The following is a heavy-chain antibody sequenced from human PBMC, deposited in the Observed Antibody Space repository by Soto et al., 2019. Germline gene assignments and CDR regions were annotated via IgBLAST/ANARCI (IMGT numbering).Heavy chain of an antibody. Sequence: GGSLRLSCAASGFTFSSYGIHWVRQAPGKGLEWVAVISYDGSNKYYADSVKGRFTISRDNSKNTLYLQMNSLRAEDTAVYYCAKDSMDVWGQGTTVTVSS. CDR1: GFTFSSYG. CDR2: ISYDGSNK. V-gene: IGHV3-30*18. CDR3: AKDSMDV. J-gene: IGHJ6*02.